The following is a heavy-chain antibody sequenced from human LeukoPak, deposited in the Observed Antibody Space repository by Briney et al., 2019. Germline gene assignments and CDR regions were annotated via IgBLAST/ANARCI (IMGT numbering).Heavy chain of an antibody. J-gene: IGHJ4*02. CDR1: GFTFSTYG. CDR2: VSGGDVHT. V-gene: IGHV3-23*01. CDR3: ATSRGYTDY. D-gene: IGHD6-25*01. Sequence: LRLSCAASGFTFSTYGMTWVRQAPGKGLEWVSAVSGGDVHTYYADSVKGRVTISRDNSRNTLYLQMNSLRPEDTAVYYCATSRGYTDYWGQGTLVTVSS.